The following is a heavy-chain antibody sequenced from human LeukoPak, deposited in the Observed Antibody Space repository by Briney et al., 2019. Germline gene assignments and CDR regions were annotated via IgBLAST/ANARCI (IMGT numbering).Heavy chain of an antibody. V-gene: IGHV4-30-4*01. CDR1: GGSISSGDYY. J-gene: IGHJ3*02. CDR2: IYYSGST. D-gene: IGHD1-14*01. Sequence: SQTLSLTCTVSGGSISSGDYYWSWIRQPPGKGLEWIGYIYYSGSTYYNPSLKSRVTISVDTSKNQFSLKLSSVTAADTAVYYCARELPPPDSSAFDIWGQGTTVTVSS. CDR3: ARELPPPDSSAFDI.